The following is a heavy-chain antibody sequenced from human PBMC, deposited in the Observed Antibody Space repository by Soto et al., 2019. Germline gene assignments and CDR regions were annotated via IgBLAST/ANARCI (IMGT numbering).Heavy chain of an antibody. CDR1: GGSFSGYY. V-gene: IGHV4-34*01. J-gene: IGHJ6*02. CDR3: ARWGPKTGTILSHYYYYDGMDV. D-gene: IGHD1-7*01. CDR2: INHSGST. Sequence: SETLSLTCAVYGGSFSGYYWSWIRQPPGKGLEWIGEINHSGSTNYTPSLKSRVTISVDTSKNQFSLKLSSVTAADTAMYYCARWGPKTGTILSHYYYYDGMDVWGHGTTVT.